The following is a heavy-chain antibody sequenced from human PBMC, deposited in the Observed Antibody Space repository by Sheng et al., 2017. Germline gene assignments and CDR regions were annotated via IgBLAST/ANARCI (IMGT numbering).Heavy chain of an antibody. CDR3: ARARIRFFDS. D-gene: IGHD6-6*01. J-gene: IGHJ4*03. CDR1: GFTFSDSY. V-gene: IGHV3-74*02. CDR2: TNSDGSST. Sequence: VQLVQSGAEVKKPGSSVKVSCAASGFTFSDSYMSWFRQPPGKGPIWVARTNSDGSSTSYADSVQGRFTISRDNAKNMLYLQMTNLRAEDTAVFFCARARIRFFDSWG.